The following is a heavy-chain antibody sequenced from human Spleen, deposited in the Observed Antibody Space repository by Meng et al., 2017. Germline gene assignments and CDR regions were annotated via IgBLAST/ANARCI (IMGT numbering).Heavy chain of an antibody. Sequence: GGSLRLSCAASGFTFSSYEMNWVRQAPGKGLEWVSYISSSGSTIYYADSVKGRFTISRDNAKNSLYLQMNSLRAEDTAVYYCARDYYDSSGYYYLNFGYWGQGTLVTVSS. J-gene: IGHJ4*02. V-gene: IGHV3-48*03. CDR2: ISSSGSTI. CDR3: ARDYYDSSGYYYLNFGY. CDR1: GFTFSSYE. D-gene: IGHD3-22*01.